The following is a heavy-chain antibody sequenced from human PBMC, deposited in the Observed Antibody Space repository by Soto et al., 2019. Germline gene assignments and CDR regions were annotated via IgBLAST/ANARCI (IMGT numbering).Heavy chain of an antibody. D-gene: IGHD6-19*01. V-gene: IGHV3-33*01. CDR1: GFTFSSYG. J-gene: IGHJ6*02. CDR2: IWYDGSNK. CDR3: ASDEGSIAVAGTNYYYGMDV. Sequence: GGSLRLSCAASGFTFSSYGMHWVRQAPGKGLEWVAVIWYDGSNKYYADSVKGRFTIPRDNSRNTLYLQMNSLRAEDTAVYYCASDEGSIAVAGTNYYYGMDVWGQGATVTVSS.